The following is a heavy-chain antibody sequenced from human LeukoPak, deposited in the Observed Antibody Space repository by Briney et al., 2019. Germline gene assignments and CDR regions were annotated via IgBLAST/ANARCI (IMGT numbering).Heavy chain of an antibody. J-gene: IGHJ4*02. CDR1: GFTFTSYS. CDR2: ISSSGSTM. CDR3: ARENFGDVFDY. D-gene: IGHD4-17*01. Sequence: PGRTLRLSCAPSGFTFTSYSINCGRQAPGEGLWFGSFISSSGSTMYYADSVKGRFTISRDNAKNSLYLQMNSLRAEDTAVYYCARENFGDVFDYWGQGTLVTVSS. V-gene: IGHV3-48*01.